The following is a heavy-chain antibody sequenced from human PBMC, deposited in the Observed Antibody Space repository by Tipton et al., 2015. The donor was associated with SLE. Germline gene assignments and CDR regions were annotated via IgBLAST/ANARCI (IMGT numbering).Heavy chain of an antibody. D-gene: IGHD3-10*01. Sequence: TLSLTCTVSGGSISSGSYYWSWIRQPAGKGLEWIGRIYTSGSTNYNPTLKSLVTISVDTAKNQFSLKLSPVTAADTAVYYCAGAGEGVFDYWGQVTLVTVSS. J-gene: IGHJ4*02. CDR2: IYTSGST. CDR1: GGSISSGSYY. V-gene: IGHV4-61*02. CDR3: AGAGEGVFDY.